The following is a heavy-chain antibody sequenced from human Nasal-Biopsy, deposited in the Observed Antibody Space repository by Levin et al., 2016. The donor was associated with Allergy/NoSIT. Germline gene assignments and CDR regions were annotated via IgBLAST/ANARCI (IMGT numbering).Heavy chain of an antibody. CDR1: GGSISTYY. J-gene: IGHJ3*02. V-gene: IGHV4-59*01. Sequence: GSLRLSCTVSGGSISTYYWTWIRQPPGKALEWIGYVYYSGTSAYNPSLKGRVTTSVDTSKNQFSLKLTSVTAADTAVYYCAREVLWFGDSYSGAFDIWGQGTMVTVSS. D-gene: IGHD3-10*01. CDR2: VYYSGTS. CDR3: AREVLWFGDSYSGAFDI.